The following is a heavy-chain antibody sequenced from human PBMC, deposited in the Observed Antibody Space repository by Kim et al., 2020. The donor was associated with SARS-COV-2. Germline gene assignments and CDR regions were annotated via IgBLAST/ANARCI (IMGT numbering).Heavy chain of an antibody. CDR2: INPSGGST. CDR1: GYTFTSYY. J-gene: IGHJ4*02. Sequence: ASVKVSCKASGYTFTSYYMHWVRQAPGQGLEWMGIINPSGGSTNYAQKFEGRVTMTRDTSTSTVYMELSSLRSEDTAVFYCARDKGSGWSSFDYWGQGTLVTVSS. V-gene: IGHV1-46*01. D-gene: IGHD6-19*01. CDR3: ARDKGSGWSSFDY.